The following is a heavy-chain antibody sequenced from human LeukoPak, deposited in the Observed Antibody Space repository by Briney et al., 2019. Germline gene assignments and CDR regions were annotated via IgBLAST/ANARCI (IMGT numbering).Heavy chain of an antibody. V-gene: IGHV5-10-1*01. CDR1: GYRFTSYW. CDR2: IVPSDSYT. CDR3: ARRALPPAYCGGDCFDAFDI. J-gene: IGHJ3*02. Sequence: GESLKISCQGSGYRFTSYWISWVRHMPGKGQEWIGRIVPSDSYTSYSPSFQGHVTISADKSISTAYLQWSSLKASDTAMYYCARRALPPAYCGGDCFDAFDIWGQGTMVTVSS. D-gene: IGHD2-21*02.